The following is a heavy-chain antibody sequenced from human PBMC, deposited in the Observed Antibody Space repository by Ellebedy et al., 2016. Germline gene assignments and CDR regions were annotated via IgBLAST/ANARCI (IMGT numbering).Heavy chain of an antibody. CDR3: TTDFRRQQVDFAFDI. D-gene: IGHD6-13*01. J-gene: IGHJ3*02. V-gene: IGHV3-15*01. Sequence: GGSLRLXXAASGFTFRNAHMAWVRQAPGQGLEWLGHIKSNTDGGATGYADPVKGRFIISRDDSKNTLYLQMNSLKTEDSAVYYCTTDFRRQQVDFAFDIWGQGTMVTVSS. CDR2: IKSNTDGGAT. CDR1: GFTFRNAH.